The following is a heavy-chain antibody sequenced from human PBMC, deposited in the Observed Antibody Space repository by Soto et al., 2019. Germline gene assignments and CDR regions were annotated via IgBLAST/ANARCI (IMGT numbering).Heavy chain of an antibody. CDR2: IRSKANSYAT. CDR1: GFTFSGSA. D-gene: IGHD4-17*01. J-gene: IGHJ4*02. V-gene: IGHV3-73*02. Sequence: EVQLVESGGGLVQPGGSLKLSCAASGFTFSGSAMHWVRQASGKGLEWVGRIRSKANSYATAYAASVKGRFTISRDDSKNTAYLQMNSLKTEDTAVYYCTRPGAYGDYVGYWCQGTLVTVSS. CDR3: TRPGAYGDYVGY.